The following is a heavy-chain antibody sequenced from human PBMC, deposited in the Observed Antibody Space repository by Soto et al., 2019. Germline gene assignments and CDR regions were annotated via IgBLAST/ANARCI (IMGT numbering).Heavy chain of an antibody. J-gene: IGHJ4*02. CDR3: ARGYGYSGYESMTFDY. Sequence: ASVKVSCKASGYTFTSYAMHWVRQATGQRLEWMGWINAGNGNTKYSQKFQGRVTITRDTSASTAYMELSSLRSEDTAVYYCARGYGYSGYESMTFDYWGQGTLVTVSS. V-gene: IGHV1-3*01. D-gene: IGHD5-12*01. CDR1: GYTFTSYA. CDR2: INAGNGNT.